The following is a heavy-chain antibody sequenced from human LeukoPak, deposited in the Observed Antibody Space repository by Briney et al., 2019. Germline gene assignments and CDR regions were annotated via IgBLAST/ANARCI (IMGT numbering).Heavy chain of an antibody. D-gene: IGHD2-15*01. CDR3: AIRPPGRDYYYGMDV. V-gene: IGHV5-51*01. CDR1: GYSFTSYW. Sequence: GESLKISCKGSGYSFTSYWIGWVRQMPGKGLEWMEIIYPGDSDTRYSPSFQGQVTISADKSISTAYLQWSSLKASDTAMYYCAIRPPGRDYYYGMDVWGQGTTVTVSS. J-gene: IGHJ6*02. CDR2: IYPGDSDT.